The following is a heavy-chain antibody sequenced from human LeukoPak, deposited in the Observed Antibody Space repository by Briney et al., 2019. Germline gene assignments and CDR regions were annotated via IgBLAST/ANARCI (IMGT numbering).Heavy chain of an antibody. Sequence: GGSLRLSCAASGFTFSSHGMHWVRQAPGKGLEWVAFIRYDGSIKYYADSVKGRFTISRDNSKNTLFLQMNSLRAEDTALYYCAKDRGTTVVKALDDWGQGTLVTVSS. CDR3: AKDRGTTVVKALDD. V-gene: IGHV3-30*02. J-gene: IGHJ4*02. CDR2: IRYDGSIK. CDR1: GFTFSSHG. D-gene: IGHD4-23*01.